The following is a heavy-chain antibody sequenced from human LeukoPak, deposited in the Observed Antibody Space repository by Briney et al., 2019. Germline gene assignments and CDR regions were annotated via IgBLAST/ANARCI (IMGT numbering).Heavy chain of an antibody. Sequence: GGSLRHSCATSGFIFDHFGMNWVRQVPGKGLEWVSGINWDSTNTHSVDSERGRFTISRDNAKNSLYLQMHSLRVEDTAFYYCARDLKYCTGGMCYFTAVADSWGQGTLVTVSS. J-gene: IGHJ4*02. CDR3: ARDLKYCTGGMCYFTAVADS. V-gene: IGHV3-20*04. D-gene: IGHD2-8*02. CDR2: INWDSTNT. CDR1: GFIFDHFG.